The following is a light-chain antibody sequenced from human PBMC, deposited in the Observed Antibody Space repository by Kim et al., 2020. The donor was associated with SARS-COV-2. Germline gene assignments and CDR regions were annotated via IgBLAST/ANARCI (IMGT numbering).Light chain of an antibody. CDR1: NIGSKS. CDR3: QVWDSSRV. V-gene: IGLV3-21*04. CDR2: YDS. Sequence: SYELTQPPSVSGAPGKTARITCGGNNIGSKSVHWYQQKPGQAPVLVIYYDSDRPSGIPERFSGSNSGNTATLTISRVEAGDEADYYCQVWDSSRVFGGGTQLTVL. J-gene: IGLJ3*02.